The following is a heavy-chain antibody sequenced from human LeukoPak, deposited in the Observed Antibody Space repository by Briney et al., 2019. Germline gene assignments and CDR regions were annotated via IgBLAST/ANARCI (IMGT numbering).Heavy chain of an antibody. CDR1: GDSVSTASNA. V-gene: IGHV6-1*01. D-gene: IGHD2-2*01. J-gene: IGHJ5*02. Sequence: SQTLSLTCAISGDSVSTASNAWYWIRQSPSRGLEWLGRTYYRSTWYNDYAVSVRGRITVNPDTSKNQFSLHLNSVTPEDTAVYYCARRLTQYDCFDPWGQGILVTVSS. CDR2: TYYRSTWYN. CDR3: ARRLTQYDCFDP.